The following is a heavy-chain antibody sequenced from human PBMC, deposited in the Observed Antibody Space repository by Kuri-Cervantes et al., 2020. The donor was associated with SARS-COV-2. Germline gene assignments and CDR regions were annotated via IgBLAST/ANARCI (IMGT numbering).Heavy chain of an antibody. CDR3: ARRGGYSYGYPDY. D-gene: IGHD5-18*01. Sequence: GGSLRLSCKGSGYSFTSYWIGWVRQMPGKGLEWMGIIYPGDSDTRYSPSFQGQVTISADKSISTAYLQWSSLKASDTAMYYCARRGGYSYGYPDYWGQGTLVTVSS. J-gene: IGHJ4*02. V-gene: IGHV5-51*01. CDR2: IYPGDSDT. CDR1: GYSFTSYW.